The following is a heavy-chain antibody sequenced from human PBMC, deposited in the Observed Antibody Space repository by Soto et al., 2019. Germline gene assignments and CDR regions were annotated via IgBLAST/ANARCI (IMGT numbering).Heavy chain of an antibody. D-gene: IGHD3-10*01. V-gene: IGHV1-69*01. CDR1: GGTFITYA. Sequence: QMQLVQSGAEVKERGSSVKISCKTSGGTFITYALTWVRQAPGQGLEWIGGIIPIFGIKNVAQRFQGRVTINADESLTTAYMEMTSLRSDDTAVYYCAKEAGDHWGQGTLVTVSS. CDR3: AKEAGDH. J-gene: IGHJ4*02. CDR2: IIPIFGIK.